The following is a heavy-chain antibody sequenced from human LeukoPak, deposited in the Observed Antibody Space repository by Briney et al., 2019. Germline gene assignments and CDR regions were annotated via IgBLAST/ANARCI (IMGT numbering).Heavy chain of an antibody. CDR2: ISYIGST. D-gene: IGHD2-8*02. V-gene: IGHV4-30-4*01. CDR1: GDSINSGDYY. Sequence: PSETLSLTCNVSGDSINSGDYYWSWIRQPPGKGLEWIGYISYIGSTYYIPSLKSRVSISVDTSSNQISLRLSSVTAADTPVYYCARVQVAPDLYYFDYWGRGTLVTVSS. J-gene: IGHJ4*02. CDR3: ARVQVAPDLYYFDY.